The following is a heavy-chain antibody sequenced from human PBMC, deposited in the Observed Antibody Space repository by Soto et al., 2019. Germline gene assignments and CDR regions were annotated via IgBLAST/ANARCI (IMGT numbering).Heavy chain of an antibody. V-gene: IGHV4-30-4*01. Sequence: QVPLQESGPGLVKPSQTLSLTCTVSGGSINTVNYYWSCIRQSPDKGLEWIGHIYNGGTTYNNPSLTSRITLSVATSNHQSSPKLSSVSAADTAVYYCARGACGDKVDYWGQGTLVTVSS. D-gene: IGHD3-16*01. CDR1: GGSINTVNYY. CDR2: IYNGGTT. CDR3: ARGACGDKVDY. J-gene: IGHJ4*02.